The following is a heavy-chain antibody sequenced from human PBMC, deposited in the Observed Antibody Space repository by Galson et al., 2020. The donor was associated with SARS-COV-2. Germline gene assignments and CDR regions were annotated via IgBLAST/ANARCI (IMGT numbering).Heavy chain of an antibody. D-gene: IGHD4-17*01. J-gene: IGHJ2*01. CDR2: IYSGGST. CDR1: GFTVSSNY. Sequence: PGGSLRLSCAASGFTVSSNYMSWVRQAPGKGLEWVSVIYSGGSTYYADSVKGRFTISRDNSKNTLYLQMNSLRAEDTAVYYCARHRYKYGDYDWYFDLWGRGTLVTVSS. CDR3: ARHRYKYGDYDWYFDL. V-gene: IGHV3-53*01.